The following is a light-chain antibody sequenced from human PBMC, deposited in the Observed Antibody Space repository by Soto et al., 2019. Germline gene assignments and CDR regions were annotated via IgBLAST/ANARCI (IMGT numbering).Light chain of an antibody. J-gene: IGLJ1*01. CDR2: EVS. V-gene: IGLV2-8*01. Sequence: QSVLTQPPSASGSPGQSVTISRTGTSSDVGGYNYVSWYQQHPGKAPKLMIYEVSKRPSGVPDRFSGSKSGNTASLTVSGLQAEDEADYYCSSYAGSNNFVFGTGTKGTVL. CDR3: SSYAGSNNFV. CDR1: SSDVGGYNY.